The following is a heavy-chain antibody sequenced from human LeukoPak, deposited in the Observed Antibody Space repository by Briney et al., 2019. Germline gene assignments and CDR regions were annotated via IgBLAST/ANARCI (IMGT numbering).Heavy chain of an antibody. V-gene: IGHV4-59*01. D-gene: IGHD6-19*01. Sequence: KTSETLSLTCTVSGGSISGYYWSWIRQPRGKGLEWGGYIYYSGSTNYNPSLKSRVTVSVDATKTQFPLKLSSVTAAATAQYYCAKDRGAVAGFDYWGQGTLVTVSS. J-gene: IGHJ4*02. CDR3: AKDRGAVAGFDY. CDR1: GGSISGYY. CDR2: IYYSGST.